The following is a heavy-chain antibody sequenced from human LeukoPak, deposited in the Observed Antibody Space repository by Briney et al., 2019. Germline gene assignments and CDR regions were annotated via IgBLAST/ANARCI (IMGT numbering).Heavy chain of an antibody. D-gene: IGHD2-2*01. CDR1: GYTFSSYG. V-gene: IGHV1-18*01. CDR3: AREDTRRGSRGYFDY. CDR2: ISGDNGST. J-gene: IGHJ4*02. Sequence: ASVTVSCKASGYTFSSYGIRWVRQAPGQGLEWMGWISGDNGSTNYAQKLQGRVTMTTDTSTNTAYMELRSLRSDDSAIYYCAREDTRRGSRGYFDYWGQGTLVTVSS.